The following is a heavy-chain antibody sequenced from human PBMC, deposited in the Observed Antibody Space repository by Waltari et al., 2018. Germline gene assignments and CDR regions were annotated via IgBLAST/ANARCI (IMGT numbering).Heavy chain of an antibody. CDR2: IYTSGST. CDR1: GGSISSYY. Sequence: QVQLQESGPGLVKPSETLSLTCTVSGGSISSYYCSCIRQPAGKGLEWIGRIYTSGSTNYNPSLKSRVTMSVDTSKNQFSLKLSSVTAADTAVYYCARDPGYCSGGSCYSYGYMDVWGKGTTVTISS. V-gene: IGHV4-4*07. CDR3: ARDPGYCSGGSCYSYGYMDV. D-gene: IGHD2-15*01. J-gene: IGHJ6*03.